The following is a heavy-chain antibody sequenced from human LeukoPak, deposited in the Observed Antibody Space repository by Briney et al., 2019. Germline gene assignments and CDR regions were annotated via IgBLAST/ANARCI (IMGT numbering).Heavy chain of an antibody. CDR1: GGSISSSNYY. CDR3: ARAPPSGSYSYYYYYMDV. CDR2: IYYTGST. J-gene: IGHJ6*03. D-gene: IGHD1-26*01. V-gene: IGHV4-39*07. Sequence: PSETLSLTCTVSGGSISSSNYYWGWIRQPPGEGLEWIGSIYYTGSTYYNPSLKSRITISVDTSKNQFSLKLSSVTAADTAVYYCARAPPSGSYSYYYYYMDVWGKGTTVTVSS.